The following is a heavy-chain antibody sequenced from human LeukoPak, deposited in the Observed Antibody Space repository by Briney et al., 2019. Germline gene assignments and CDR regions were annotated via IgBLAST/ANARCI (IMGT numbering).Heavy chain of an antibody. Sequence: GESLNISCKASGYTFTNYWIGWVRQMPGKGLEWMGIIYPGDSDTRYSPSFQGQVTISADKSISTAYLQWSSLKASDTAMYYCARHGIIAAVPYYYGMDVWGQGTTVTVSS. D-gene: IGHD6-13*01. CDR2: IYPGDSDT. J-gene: IGHJ6*02. CDR1: GYTFTNYW. V-gene: IGHV5-51*01. CDR3: ARHGIIAAVPYYYGMDV.